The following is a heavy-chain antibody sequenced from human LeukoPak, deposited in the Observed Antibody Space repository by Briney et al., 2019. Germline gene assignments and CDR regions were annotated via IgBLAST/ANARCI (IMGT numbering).Heavy chain of an antibody. CDR3: ARGARTTSADAFDI. D-gene: IGHD4-17*01. CDR1: GYTFTSYD. J-gene: IGHJ3*02. Sequence: GASVKVSCKASGYTFTSYDINWVRQATGQGLGWMGWMNPNSGNTGYAQKFQGRVTMTRNTSISTAYMELSSLRSEDTAVYYCARGARTTSADAFDIWGQGTMVTVSS. CDR2: MNPNSGNT. V-gene: IGHV1-8*01.